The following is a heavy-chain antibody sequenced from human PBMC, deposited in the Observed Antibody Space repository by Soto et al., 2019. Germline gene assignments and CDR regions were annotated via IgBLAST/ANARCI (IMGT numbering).Heavy chain of an antibody. Sequence: QVQLQESGPGLVKASGTLSLTCVVSGGSIRSSRWWTWLRQSPGKGLEWIGEIYHAGSPNYNPSFQSRVTISADHSKNSFSLKMTSVTAADTAKYYCARASSFRGDFDIWGQGTAVTVSA. D-gene: IGHD2-21*01. CDR3: ARASSFRGDFDI. CDR2: IYHAGSP. J-gene: IGHJ3*02. V-gene: IGHV4-4*02. CDR1: GGSIRSSRW.